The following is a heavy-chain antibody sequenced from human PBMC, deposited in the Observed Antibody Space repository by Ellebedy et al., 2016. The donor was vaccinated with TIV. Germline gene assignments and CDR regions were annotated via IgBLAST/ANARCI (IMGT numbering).Heavy chain of an antibody. CDR3: ARETYNDVDLKLWGIFDI. Sequence: GGFLRLSCAASELTVTSNFMSWVRQAPGKGLAWVSTIAIDSTTYYADSVKGRFTISRDNSKNTLDIQMNSLRAEDTAVYYCARETYNDVDLKLWGIFDIWGQGTMVTVSS. D-gene: IGHD3-10*01. CDR2: IAIDSTT. V-gene: IGHV3-66*01. CDR1: ELTVTSNF. J-gene: IGHJ3*02.